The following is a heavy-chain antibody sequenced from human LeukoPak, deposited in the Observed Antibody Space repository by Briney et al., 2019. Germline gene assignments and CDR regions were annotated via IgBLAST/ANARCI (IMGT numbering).Heavy chain of an antibody. CDR3: AKESTLDFDY. D-gene: IGHD2-2*01. CDR1: GFTFSSYA. Sequence: GRSLRLSCAASGFTFSSYAMHWVRQAPGKGLEWVAVISYDGSNKYYADSVKGRFTISRDNSKNTLYLQMNSLRAEDTAVYYCAKESTLDFDYWGQGTLVTVSS. CDR2: ISYDGSNK. J-gene: IGHJ4*02. V-gene: IGHV3-30-3*01.